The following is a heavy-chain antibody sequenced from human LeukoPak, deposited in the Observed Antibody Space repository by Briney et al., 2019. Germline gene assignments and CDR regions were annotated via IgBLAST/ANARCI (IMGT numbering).Heavy chain of an antibody. V-gene: IGHV3-23*01. Sequence: GGSLRLSCAASGFTFSSYAMSWVRQAPGKGLEWVSAISGSGGSTYCADSVKGRFTISRDNSKNTLYLQMNSLRAEDTAVYYCAARWGYSSGDYWGQGTLVTVSS. CDR1: GFTFSSYA. CDR2: ISGSGGST. D-gene: IGHD3-22*01. CDR3: AARWGYSSGDY. J-gene: IGHJ4*02.